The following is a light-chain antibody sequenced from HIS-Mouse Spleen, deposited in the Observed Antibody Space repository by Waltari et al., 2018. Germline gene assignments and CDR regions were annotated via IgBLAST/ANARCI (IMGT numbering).Light chain of an antibody. CDR2: EVS. Sequence: QSALTQPPSAFGSPGQSVTISCTATSSVVGGYNYVSWYQQPPGTAPTLMIYEVSKRPSGVPDRFSGSKSGNTASLTVSGLQAEDEADYYCSSYAGSNNHVVFGGGTKLTVL. CDR1: SSVVGGYNY. J-gene: IGLJ2*01. V-gene: IGLV2-8*01. CDR3: SSYAGSNNHVV.